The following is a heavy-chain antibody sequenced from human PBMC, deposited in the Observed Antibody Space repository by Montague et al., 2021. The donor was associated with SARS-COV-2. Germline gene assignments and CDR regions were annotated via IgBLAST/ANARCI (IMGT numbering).Heavy chain of an antibody. CDR1: GDSVAVERAT. Sequence: CAISGDSVAVERATCRWKKQTPESGLDRQVMCSFRFEKKYDYAVSVKSRLIIIPNTSENQFSLQLNSVTPEDTAVYYCARDAHIGSSWPFSGYGMDVWGQGTTVTVSS. V-gene: IGHV6-1*01. J-gene: IGHJ6*02. CDR2: CSFRFEKKY. CDR3: ARDAHIGSSWPFSGYGMDV. D-gene: IGHD6-13*01.